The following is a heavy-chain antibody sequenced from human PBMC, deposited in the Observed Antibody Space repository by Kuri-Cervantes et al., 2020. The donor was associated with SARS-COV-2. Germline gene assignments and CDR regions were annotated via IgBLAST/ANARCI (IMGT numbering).Heavy chain of an antibody. J-gene: IGHJ6*02. CDR3: ARDQWLGGYYYGMDV. D-gene: IGHD6-19*01. Sequence: SESLSLTCAASRYSISSGYYWGWLRQPPGKGLEWIGSIYHSGSTYYNPSLKSRVTISVDTSKNRFSLNLKSVTAADTAVYYCARDQWLGGYYYGMDVWGQGPTVTVSS. CDR2: IYHSGST. V-gene: IGHV4-38-2*02. CDR1: RYSISSGYY.